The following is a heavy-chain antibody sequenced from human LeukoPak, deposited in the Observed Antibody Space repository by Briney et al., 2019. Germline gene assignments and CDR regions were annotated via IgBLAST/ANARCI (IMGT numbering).Heavy chain of an antibody. CDR1: GFTFSSYA. D-gene: IGHD3-10*01. CDR2: ISGSGGST. J-gene: IGHJ4*02. Sequence: GGSLRLSCAASGFTFSSYAMSWVRQAPGKGLEWVSAISGSGGSTYYADSVKGRFTISRDNSKTTLYLQMNSLRAEDTAVYYCAKDLRSYYFFDYWGQGTLVTVSS. CDR3: AKDLRSYYFFDY. V-gene: IGHV3-23*01.